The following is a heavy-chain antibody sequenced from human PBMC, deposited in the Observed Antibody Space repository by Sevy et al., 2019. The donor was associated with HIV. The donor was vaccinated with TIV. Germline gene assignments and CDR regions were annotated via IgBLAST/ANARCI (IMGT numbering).Heavy chain of an antibody. CDR2: IWYDGSSK. CDR1: QFNFDTYA. Sequence: GGSLRLSCVASQFNFDTYAIHWVRQAPGKGLEWVAMIWYDGSSKDYAESVKGRFAISRDNSQNTGFLQMNSLRAEETGVYYCATNMVHAGAYDSYFNFWGQGSLVTVSS. J-gene: IGHJ4*02. CDR3: ATNMVHAGAYDSYFNF. D-gene: IGHD3-10*01. V-gene: IGHV3-33*01.